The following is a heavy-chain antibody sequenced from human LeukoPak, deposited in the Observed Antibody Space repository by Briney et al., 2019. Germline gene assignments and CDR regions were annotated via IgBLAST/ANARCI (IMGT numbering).Heavy chain of an antibody. CDR2: MNPNSGNT. J-gene: IGHJ6*02. Sequence: ASVKVSCKASGYTFTSYDINWVRQATGQGLEWMGWMNPNSGNTGYAQKSQGRVTMTRNTSISTAYMELSSLRSEDTAVYYCARGNIVVVPAAMTNYYYYGMDVWGQGTTVTVSS. CDR3: ARGNIVVVPAAMTNYYYYGMDV. CDR1: GYTFTSYD. D-gene: IGHD2-2*01. V-gene: IGHV1-8*01.